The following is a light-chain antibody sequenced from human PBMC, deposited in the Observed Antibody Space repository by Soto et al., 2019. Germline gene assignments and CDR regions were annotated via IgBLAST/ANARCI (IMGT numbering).Light chain of an antibody. CDR1: TSNIGNNY. V-gene: IGLV1-51*01. CDR2: DDN. Sequence: QSVLTQPPSVSAAPGQKVTVSCSGSTSNIGNNYVSWYQHLPGTAPQLLIYDDNKRPSGIPDRFSGSKSGTSATLGITGLQTGDEADYYCGTWDSGMSVYVFGTGTKVTVL. CDR3: GTWDSGMSVYV. J-gene: IGLJ1*01.